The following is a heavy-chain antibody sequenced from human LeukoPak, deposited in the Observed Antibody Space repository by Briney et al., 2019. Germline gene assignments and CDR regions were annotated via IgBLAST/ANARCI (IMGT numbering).Heavy chain of an antibody. CDR1: GGSISSYY. D-gene: IGHD3-22*01. Sequence: SETLSLTCTVSGGSISSYYWSWIRQPPGKGLEWIGYIYYSGSTNYNPSLKSRVTISEDTSKNQFSLKLSSVTAADTAVYYCARGLYYYDSSGYYPSFDYWGQGTLVTVSS. CDR3: ARGLYYYDSSGYYPSFDY. V-gene: IGHV4-59*01. CDR2: IYYSGST. J-gene: IGHJ4*02.